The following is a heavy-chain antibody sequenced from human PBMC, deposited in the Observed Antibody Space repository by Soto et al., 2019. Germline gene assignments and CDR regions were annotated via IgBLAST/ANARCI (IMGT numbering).Heavy chain of an antibody. V-gene: IGHV1-69*13. CDR3: ARFIRPRVAGTGYFGY. D-gene: IGHD2-15*01. CDR2: IIPIFGTA. CDR1: GGTFSSYA. J-gene: IGHJ4*03. Sequence: SVKVSCKPSGGTFSSYAISWVRQAPGQGLEWMGGIIPIFGTANYARKFKGRVTITADESTSTAYMELSSLSSEDTAVDYSARFIRPRVAGTGYFGYWG.